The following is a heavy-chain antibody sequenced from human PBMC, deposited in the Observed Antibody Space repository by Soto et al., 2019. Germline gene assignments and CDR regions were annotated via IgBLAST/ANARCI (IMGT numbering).Heavy chain of an antibody. V-gene: IGHV3-23*01. D-gene: IGHD2-2*01. CDR2: ISGRGGST. Sequence: GGSLRLSCAASGFTFSSYSMSWVRQAPGKGLEWVSAISGRGGSTYYAASVKGRFTISRDNSKNTLYLQMNSLRAEDTAVYYCSKDSRYCSSTSCYFDYWGQGTLVTVSS. J-gene: IGHJ4*02. CDR1: GFTFSSYS. CDR3: SKDSRYCSSTSCYFDY.